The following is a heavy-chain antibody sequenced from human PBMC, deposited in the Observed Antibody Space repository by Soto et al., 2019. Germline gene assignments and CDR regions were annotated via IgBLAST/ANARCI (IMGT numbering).Heavy chain of an antibody. CDR2: IYSGGAT. V-gene: IGHV3-53*01. CDR3: ARVSKGTIYSPHAFDV. Sequence: WSLRLSCAASGFDVSNTYMSWVRQAPGKGLDWVSIIYSGGATYYADSVKGRFTISRDNSKNTLYLQMNSLRAEDTALYYCARVSKGTIYSPHAFDVWGQGTMVTVSS. J-gene: IGHJ3*01. CDR1: GFDVSNTY. D-gene: IGHD1-7*01.